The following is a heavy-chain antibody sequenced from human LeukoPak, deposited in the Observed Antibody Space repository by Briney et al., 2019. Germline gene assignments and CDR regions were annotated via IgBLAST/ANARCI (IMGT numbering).Heavy chain of an antibody. Sequence: PGGSLRLSCAASGFTVSSNYMSWVRQAPGKGLEWVAVISYDGSNKYYADSVKGRFTISRDNSKNTLYLQMNSLRAEDTAVYYCAKKMGSGGSCCFDYWGQGTLVTVSS. CDR2: ISYDGSNK. CDR1: GFTVSSNY. CDR3: AKKMGSGGSCCFDY. J-gene: IGHJ4*02. D-gene: IGHD2-15*01. V-gene: IGHV3-30*18.